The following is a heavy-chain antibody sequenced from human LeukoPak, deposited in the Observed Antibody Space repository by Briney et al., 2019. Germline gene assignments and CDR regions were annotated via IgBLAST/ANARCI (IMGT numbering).Heavy chain of an antibody. D-gene: IGHD5-12*01. CDR1: GYTFSSYA. CDR3: ARDRVATGFGGMDV. V-gene: IGHV1-3*01. J-gene: IGHJ6*02. Sequence: ASVKVSCKASGYTFSSYAMHWERQAPGQRLEWMGWINAGNGNPQYSQKFQGRITIARDTSASTAYMELSSLISEDTAVYYCARDRVATGFGGMDVWGQGSTVTVSS. CDR2: INAGNGNP.